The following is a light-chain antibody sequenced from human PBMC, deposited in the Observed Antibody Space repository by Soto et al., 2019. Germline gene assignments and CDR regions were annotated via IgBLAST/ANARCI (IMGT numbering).Light chain of an antibody. J-gene: IGKJ5*01. CDR1: QSVSSC. CDR3: QQCSDWPLFT. V-gene: IGKV3-15*01. CDR2: GAS. Sequence: EIVMTQSPATLSVSPGERATLSCRASQSVSSCLPWYQQKPGQALRLLIYGASTRATGVPARFSGSGSGTEFTLTISSRQSEDFAVYYCQQCSDWPLFTFGQGTRLEAK.